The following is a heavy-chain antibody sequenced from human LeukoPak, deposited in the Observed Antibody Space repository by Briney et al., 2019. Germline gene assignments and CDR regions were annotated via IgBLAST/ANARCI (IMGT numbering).Heavy chain of an antibody. Sequence: GGSLRLSCAASGFTFSSYAMSWVRQAPGQGLEWVSAISGSGGSTYYADSVKGRFTISRDNSKNTLYLQMNSLRAEDTAVYYCAKTSGSYYFSYYFDYWGQGTLVTVSS. CDR1: GFTFSSYA. D-gene: IGHD3-10*01. CDR2: ISGSGGST. V-gene: IGHV3-23*01. CDR3: AKTSGSYYFSYYFDY. J-gene: IGHJ4*02.